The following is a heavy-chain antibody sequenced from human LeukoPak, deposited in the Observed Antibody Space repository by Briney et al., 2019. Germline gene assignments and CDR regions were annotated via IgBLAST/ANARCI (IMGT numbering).Heavy chain of an antibody. CDR1: GFTFRSYG. CDR3: ARGYYYDSSGYYLYYYYYGMDV. J-gene: IGHJ6*02. V-gene: IGHV3-30*03. Sequence: PGGSLRLSCAASGFTFRSYGMHWVRQAPGKGLEWVAVISYDGSNKYYVDSVKGRFTISRDNSKNTLYLQMNSLRAEDTAVYYCARGYYYDSSGYYLYYYYYGMDVWGQGTTVTVSS. D-gene: IGHD3-22*01. CDR2: ISYDGSNK.